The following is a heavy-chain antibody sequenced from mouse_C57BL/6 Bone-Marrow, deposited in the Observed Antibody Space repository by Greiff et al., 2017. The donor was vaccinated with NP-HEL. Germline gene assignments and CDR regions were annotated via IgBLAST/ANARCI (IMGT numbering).Heavy chain of an antibody. V-gene: IGHV5-12*01. CDR2: ISNGGGST. CDR3: ARRSTTVVDWYFDV. Sequence: EVMLVESGGGLVQPGGSLKLSCAASGFTFSDYYMYWVRQTPEKRLEWVAYISNGGGSTYYPDTVKGRFTISRDNAKNTLYLQMSRLKSEDTAMYYCARRSTTVVDWYFDVWGTGTTVTVSS. CDR1: GFTFSDYY. D-gene: IGHD1-1*01. J-gene: IGHJ1*03.